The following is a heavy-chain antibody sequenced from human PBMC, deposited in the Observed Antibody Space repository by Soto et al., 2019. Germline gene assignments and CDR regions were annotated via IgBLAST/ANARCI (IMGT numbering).Heavy chain of an antibody. Sequence: PGGSLRLSCAASGFTFSSYAMSWVGQAPGKGLEWVSAISGSGGNTYYADSVKGRFTISRDNSKNTLYLQMNSLRAEDTAVYYCAKDLDYSPASDYYYGMDVWGQGTTVTVSS. CDR3: AKDLDYSPASDYYYGMDV. V-gene: IGHV3-23*01. J-gene: IGHJ6*02. D-gene: IGHD4-4*01. CDR1: GFTFSSYA. CDR2: ISGSGGNT.